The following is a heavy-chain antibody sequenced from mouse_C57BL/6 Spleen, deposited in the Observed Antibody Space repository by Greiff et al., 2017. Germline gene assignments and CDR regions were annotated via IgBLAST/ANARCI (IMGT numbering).Heavy chain of an antibody. D-gene: IGHD1-1*01. V-gene: IGHV1-15*01. CDR2: IDPETGGT. CDR3: TRRYGSSYFDY. Sequence: QVQLQQSGAELVRPGASVTLSCKASGYTFTDYEMHWVKQTPVHGLEWIGAIDPETGGTAYNQKFKGKAILTADKSSSTAYMELRSLTSGDSAVYYCTRRYGSSYFDYWGQGTTLTVSS. J-gene: IGHJ2*01. CDR1: GYTFTDYE.